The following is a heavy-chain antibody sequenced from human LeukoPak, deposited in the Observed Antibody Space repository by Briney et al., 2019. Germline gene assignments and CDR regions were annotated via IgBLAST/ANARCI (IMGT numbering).Heavy chain of an antibody. V-gene: IGHV3-30*18. D-gene: IGHD3-16*02. Sequence: PGRSLRLSCAASGFTFSSYGMHWVRQAPGKGLEWVAVISYDGSNKYYADSVKGRFTISRDNSKNTLYLQMNSLRAEDTAVYYCAKASYDYVWGSYRRPIYFQHWGQGTLVTVSS. CDR3: AKASYDYVWGSYRRPIYFQH. CDR2: ISYDGSNK. J-gene: IGHJ1*01. CDR1: GFTFSSYG.